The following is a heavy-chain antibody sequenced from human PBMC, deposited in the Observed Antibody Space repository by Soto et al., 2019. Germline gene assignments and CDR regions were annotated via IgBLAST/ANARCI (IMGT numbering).Heavy chain of an antibody. CDR3: VITDCRANSCPRGFDF. J-gene: IGHJ4*02. Sequence: QVQVVQSGAEVKKPESSVKVSCKPCGGTFNTYTVNWVRLAPGHGLEWMGRFIPILDMANYAQKFQDRVTITSDRSTFTAYMELNSLTSGDTAVYYCVITDCRANSCPRGFDFWGPGPRVTVSS. V-gene: IGHV1-69*02. D-gene: IGHD2-21*01. CDR1: GGTFNTYT. CDR2: FIPILDMA.